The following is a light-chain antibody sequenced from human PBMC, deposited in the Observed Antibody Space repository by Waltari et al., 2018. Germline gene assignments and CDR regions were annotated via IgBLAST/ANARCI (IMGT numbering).Light chain of an antibody. V-gene: IGLV2-14*03. CDR2: DVT. CDR3: GSYTARSTYV. CDR1: NRDVGGYNY. Sequence: QSALTQPASVSGSPGQSITISSTGANRDVGGYNYVSWYQQYPGKAPKLIIYDVTQRPSGISNRFSGSKSGNTASLTISGLQTEDEAYYHCGSYTARSTYVFGTGTKVTVL. J-gene: IGLJ1*01.